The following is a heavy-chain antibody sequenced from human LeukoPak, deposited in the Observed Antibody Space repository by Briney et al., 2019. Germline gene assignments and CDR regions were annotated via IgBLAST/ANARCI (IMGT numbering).Heavy chain of an antibody. J-gene: IGHJ4*02. D-gene: IGHD2-2*01. Sequence: GGSLRLSCAASGFTFSSYGMHWVRQAPGKGLEWVAFIRYDGSSKYYADSVKGRFTISRDNSKNTLYLQMNSLRAEDTAVYYCAKERIVVVGDFDYWGQGTLVTVSS. CDR2: IRYDGSSK. V-gene: IGHV3-30*02. CDR3: AKERIVVVGDFDY. CDR1: GFTFSSYG.